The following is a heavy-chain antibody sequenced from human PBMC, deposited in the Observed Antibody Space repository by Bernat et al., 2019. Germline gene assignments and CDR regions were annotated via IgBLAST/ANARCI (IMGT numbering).Heavy chain of an antibody. CDR1: GGSINSFY. Sequence: QVQLQESGPGLVKPSETLALTCTVSGGSINSFYWSWIRQPPGKGLEWIAYVSNSGASKYNPSLRSRVTISIDTSNNQFSLKLNSVTGADTAVYYCARGGLLWFGDPFDFWGQGTLVTVSS. CDR2: VSNSGAS. CDR3: ARGGLLWFGDPFDF. D-gene: IGHD3-10*01. J-gene: IGHJ4*02. V-gene: IGHV4-59*01.